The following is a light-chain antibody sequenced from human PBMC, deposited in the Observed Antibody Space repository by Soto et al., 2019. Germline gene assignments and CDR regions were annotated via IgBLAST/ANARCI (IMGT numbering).Light chain of an antibody. V-gene: IGKV3-15*01. CDR2: GAS. Sequence: EIVMTQSPATLSVSPGERATLSCRASQSVRSNLAWYQQKPGQAPRLLIYGASTRATGVPARFSGSGSGTEFTLTISSLPSEDLAVYYCQQYNNWPLTFGGGTKVEI. CDR3: QQYNNWPLT. CDR1: QSVRSN. J-gene: IGKJ4*01.